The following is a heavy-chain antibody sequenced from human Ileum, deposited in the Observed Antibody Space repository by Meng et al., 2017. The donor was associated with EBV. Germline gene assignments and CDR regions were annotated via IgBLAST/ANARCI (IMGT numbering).Heavy chain of an antibody. CDR3: ARSSPIVRGLDY. D-gene: IGHD3-10*01. CDR2: VYHDGAT. V-gene: IGHV4-4*02. J-gene: IGHJ4*02. CDR1: GDSVRVSGG. Sequence: QGQLWGSGPGLVKPSGARSLTWAVSGDSVRVSGGWIWVRQPPGKGLEWMGEVYHDGATNYHPSLKSRVTISLDKSKNEVNLHLNSLTAADTAVYFCARSSPIVRGLDYWGQGTLVTVSS.